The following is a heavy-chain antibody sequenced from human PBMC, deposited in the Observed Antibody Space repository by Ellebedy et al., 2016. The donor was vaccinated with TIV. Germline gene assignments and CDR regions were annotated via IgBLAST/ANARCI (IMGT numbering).Heavy chain of an antibody. D-gene: IGHD4-11*01. CDR2: IWNDGTYE. CDR3: AKDQGLDYNSTFDN. CDR1: GFTFSFCA. J-gene: IGHJ4*02. V-gene: IGHV3-33*06. Sequence: GGSLRLSCAASGFTFSFCAMHWVRQAPGKGLEWVALIWNDGTYESYVDSVKGRFTISSDNSKNTLYLQMESLRAEDTAKYYCAKDQGLDYNSTFDNWGQGALVTVSS.